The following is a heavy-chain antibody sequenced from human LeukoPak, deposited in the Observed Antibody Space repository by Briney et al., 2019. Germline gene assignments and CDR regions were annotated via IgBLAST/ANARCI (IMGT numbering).Heavy chain of an antibody. V-gene: IGHV4-59*01. Sequence: SETLSLTCTVSGGSISSYYWSWIRQPPGKGLEWIGYIYYSGSTNYNPSLKSRVTISVDTSKNQFSLKLGSVTAADTAVYYCARDSDYDSGYDAFDIWGQGTMVTVSS. D-gene: IGHD3-22*01. CDR3: ARDSDYDSGYDAFDI. CDR1: GGSISSYY. CDR2: IYYSGST. J-gene: IGHJ3*02.